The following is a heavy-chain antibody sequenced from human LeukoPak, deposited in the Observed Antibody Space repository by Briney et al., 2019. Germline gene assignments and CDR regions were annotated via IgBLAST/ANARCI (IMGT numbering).Heavy chain of an antibody. V-gene: IGHV4-31*03. D-gene: IGHD1-1*01. Sequence: SETLSLTCTVSGGSISSGGYYWSWIRQHPGEGLEWIGYIYYSGSTYYNPSLKSRVTISVDTSKNQFSLKLSSVTAADTAVYYCARVGGTGTTGGAYYFDYWGQGTLVTVSS. CDR1: GGSISSGGYY. CDR2: IYYSGST. CDR3: ARVGGTGTTGGAYYFDY. J-gene: IGHJ4*02.